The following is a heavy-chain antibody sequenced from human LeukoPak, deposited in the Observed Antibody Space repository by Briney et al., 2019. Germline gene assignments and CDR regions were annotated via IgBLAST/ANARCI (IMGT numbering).Heavy chain of an antibody. CDR1: GFTVSSNY. J-gene: IGHJ4*02. D-gene: IGHD5-12*01. Sequence: GGSLRLSCAASGFTVSSNYMSWARQAPGKGLEWVSVIYSGGSTYYADSVKGRFTISRDNSKNTLYLQMNSLRAEDTAVYYCARESGGYVDFSPWGQGTLVTVSS. CDR3: ARESGGYVDFSP. CDR2: IYSGGST. V-gene: IGHV3-66*01.